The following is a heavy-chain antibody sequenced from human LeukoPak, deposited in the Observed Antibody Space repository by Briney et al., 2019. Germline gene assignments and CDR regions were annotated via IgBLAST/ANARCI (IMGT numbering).Heavy chain of an antibody. CDR1: GFTFSSYA. V-gene: IGHV3-23*01. CDR2: ISGSGGST. J-gene: IGHJ6*03. Sequence: GGSLRLSCAASGFTFSSYAMSWVRQAPGKGLEWVSAISGSGGSTYYADSVKGRFTISRDNSKNTLYLQMNSLRAEDTAVYYCARVLRYCSGGNCYSGGLGYMDVWGKGTTVTTSS. D-gene: IGHD2-15*01. CDR3: ARVLRYCSGGNCYSGGLGYMDV.